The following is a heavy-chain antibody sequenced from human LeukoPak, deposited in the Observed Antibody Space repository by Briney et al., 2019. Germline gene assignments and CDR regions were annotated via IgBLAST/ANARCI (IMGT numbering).Heavy chain of an antibody. CDR3: ARDGAVTNGRYFDY. D-gene: IGHD4-17*01. J-gene: IGHJ4*02. Sequence: GGSLRLSCAASGFTFSSYGMHWVRQAPGKGLEWVSSISSSSSYIYYGDSVKGRFTISRDNAKNSLYLQMNSLRAEDTAVYYCARDGAVTNGRYFDYWGQGTLVTVSS. CDR1: GFTFSSYG. V-gene: IGHV3-21*01. CDR2: ISSSSSYI.